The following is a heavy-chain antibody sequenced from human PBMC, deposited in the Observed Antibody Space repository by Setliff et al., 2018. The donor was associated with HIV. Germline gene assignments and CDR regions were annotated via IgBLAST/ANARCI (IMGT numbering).Heavy chain of an antibody. V-gene: IGHV4-39*01. J-gene: IGHJ4*02. CDR3: ASGYQYDSSGYYYVTPIDY. CDR2: IYDTGSA. Sequence: SETLSLTCTVSGGSISSSSYYWGCIRQPPGKGLEWIGSIYDTGSANYNPSLKSRVTMSVDTSKNQFSLKLSSVAAADTAVYYCASGYQYDSSGYYYVTPIDYWGQGTLVTVSS. CDR1: GGSISSSSYY. D-gene: IGHD3-22*01.